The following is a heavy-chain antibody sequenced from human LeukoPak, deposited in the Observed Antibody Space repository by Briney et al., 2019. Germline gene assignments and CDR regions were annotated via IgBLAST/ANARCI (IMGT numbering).Heavy chain of an antibody. Sequence: SETLSLTCAVYGGSLSGYYWSWIRQPPGKGLEWIGEINHSGSTNYNPSLKSRVTISVDTSKNQFSLKLSSVTAADTAVYYCARGARRAIDYWGQGTLVTVPS. CDR1: GGSLSGYY. D-gene: IGHD3-10*01. V-gene: IGHV4-34*01. CDR3: ARGARRAIDY. CDR2: INHSGST. J-gene: IGHJ4*02.